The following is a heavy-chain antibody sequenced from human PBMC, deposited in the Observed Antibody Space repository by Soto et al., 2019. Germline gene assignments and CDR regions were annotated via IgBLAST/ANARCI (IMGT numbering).Heavy chain of an antibody. Sequence: SETLSLTCAVYGGSFSGYYWSWIRQPPGKGLERIGEINHSGSTNYNPSLKSRVTISVDTSKNQFSLKLSSVTAADTAVYYCASSNLRGYSSTWGSYNWFDPWGQGTLVTVSS. D-gene: IGHD6-13*01. CDR1: GGSFSGYY. J-gene: IGHJ5*02. V-gene: IGHV4-34*01. CDR2: INHSGST. CDR3: ASSNLRGYSSTWGSYNWFDP.